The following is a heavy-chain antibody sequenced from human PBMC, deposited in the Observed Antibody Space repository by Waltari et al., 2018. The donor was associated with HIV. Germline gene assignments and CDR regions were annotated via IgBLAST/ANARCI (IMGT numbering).Heavy chain of an antibody. CDR2: ISSSSSYI. Sequence: EVQLVESGGGLVKPEESLRLSCAASGFTFSSYSMNWVRQAPGKGLEGVSSISSSSSYIYYADSVKGRFTISRDNAKNSLYLQMNSLRAEDTAVYYCARDLGPSDYWGQGTLVTVSS. CDR1: GFTFSSYS. CDR3: ARDLGPSDY. V-gene: IGHV3-21*01. J-gene: IGHJ4*02. D-gene: IGHD3-16*01.